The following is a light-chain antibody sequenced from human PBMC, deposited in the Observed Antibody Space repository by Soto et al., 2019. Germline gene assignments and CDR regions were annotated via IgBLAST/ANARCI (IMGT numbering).Light chain of an antibody. V-gene: IGKV3-15*01. J-gene: IGKJ1*01. CDR2: GAS. Sequence: EIVMTPSPAPLSVSPVERATLSCKASQSVSSNLAWYQQKPGQAPRLLIYGASTRATGIPARFSGSGSGTEFTLTISSLQSEDFAVYYCQQYNNWPPMTFGQGTKVDIK. CDR1: QSVSSN. CDR3: QQYNNWPPMT.